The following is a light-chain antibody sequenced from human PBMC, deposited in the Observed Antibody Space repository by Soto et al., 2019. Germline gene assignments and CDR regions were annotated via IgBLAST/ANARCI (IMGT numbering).Light chain of an antibody. V-gene: IGLV1-44*01. CDR3: ATWDDSLYGVV. CDR1: SSNIGSNA. CDR2: ITN. Sequence: QSVLTQPPSASGTPGQRVTISCSGSSSNIGSNAVNWYQQLPGTAPKLLIYITNRRPSGVPDRFSASKSGTSASLAISGLQSEDEADYYCATWDDSLYGVVFGGGTKLTVL. J-gene: IGLJ3*02.